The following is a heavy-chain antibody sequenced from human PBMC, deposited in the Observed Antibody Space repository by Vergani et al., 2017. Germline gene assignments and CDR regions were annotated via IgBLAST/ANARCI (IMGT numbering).Heavy chain of an antibody. CDR2: IIPIIGTT. D-gene: IGHD6-19*01. Sequence: QVQLVQSGAEVKKPGASVKVSCTASGYTFTSYGISWVRQAPGQGPEWMGGIIPIIGTTNYAQKFQGRVTITADESTSTAHVELSILRSEDTSVYYCAGGAMAGNLREDGFDIWGQGTMVTVSS. J-gene: IGHJ3*02. V-gene: IGHV1-69*13. CDR3: AGGAMAGNLREDGFDI. CDR1: GYTFTSYG.